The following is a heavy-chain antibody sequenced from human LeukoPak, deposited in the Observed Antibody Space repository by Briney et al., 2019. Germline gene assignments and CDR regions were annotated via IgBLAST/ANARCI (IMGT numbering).Heavy chain of an antibody. CDR3: AKDIEEVATGIDY. CDR2: IKPDGSEK. Sequence: PGGSLRLSCAASGFTFSDYWMTWVRQAPGKGLEWVANIKPDGSEKYYADSVKGRFTISRDNAKNSLYLQMNSLRAEDTALYYCAKDIEEVATGIDYWGQGTLVTVSS. V-gene: IGHV3-7*03. CDR1: GFTFSDYW. D-gene: IGHD5-24*01. J-gene: IGHJ4*02.